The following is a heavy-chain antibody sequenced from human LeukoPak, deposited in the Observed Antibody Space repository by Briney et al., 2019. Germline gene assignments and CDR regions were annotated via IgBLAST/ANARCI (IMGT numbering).Heavy chain of an antibody. V-gene: IGHV1-2*02. Sequence: ASVKVSCKASGYTFTGYYMHWVRQAPGQGLEWMGWINPNSGGTNYAQKFQGRVTMTRDTSIGTAYMELSRLRSDDTAVYYCASGYYYGSGTSGHYYYGMDVWGQGTTVTVSS. CDR2: INPNSGGT. CDR3: ASGYYYGSGTSGHYYYGMDV. D-gene: IGHD3-10*01. J-gene: IGHJ6*02. CDR1: GYTFTGYY.